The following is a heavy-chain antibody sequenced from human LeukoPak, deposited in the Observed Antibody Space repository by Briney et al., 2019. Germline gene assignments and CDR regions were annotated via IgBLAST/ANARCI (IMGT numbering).Heavy chain of an antibody. D-gene: IGHD5-12*01. CDR1: GFTFSSYA. Sequence: GGSLRLSCAASGFTFSSYAMSWVRQAPGKGLEWVSAISGSGGSTYYADSVKGRFTISRDNSKNTLYLQMNSLRAEDTAVYYCAKDISDGTGYDAYSTNYFDYWGQGTLVTVSS. J-gene: IGHJ4*02. CDR3: AKDISDGTGYDAYSTNYFDY. CDR2: ISGSGGST. V-gene: IGHV3-23*01.